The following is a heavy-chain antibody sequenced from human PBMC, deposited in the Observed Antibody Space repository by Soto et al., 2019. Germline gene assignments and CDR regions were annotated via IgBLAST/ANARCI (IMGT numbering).Heavy chain of an antibody. D-gene: IGHD1-1*01. CDR2: IYYSGST. Sequence: PSETLSLTCTVSGGSISSGDYYWSWIRQPPGKGLEWIGYIYYSGSTYYNPSLKSRVTISVDTSKNQFSLKLSSVTAADTAVYYCARHLAWNDGRFDYWGQGSLVTVSS. V-gene: IGHV4-30-4*01. J-gene: IGHJ4*02. CDR3: ARHLAWNDGRFDY. CDR1: GGSISSGDYY.